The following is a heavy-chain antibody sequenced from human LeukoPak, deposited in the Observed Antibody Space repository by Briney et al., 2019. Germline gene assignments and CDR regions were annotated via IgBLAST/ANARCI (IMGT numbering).Heavy chain of an antibody. D-gene: IGHD3-3*01. CDR2: ISGSGGST. CDR3: AKVGYYDFWSGHYLMAYFDY. V-gene: IGHV3-23*01. CDR1: GFTFSSYA. Sequence: GGSLRLSCAASGFTFSSYAMSWVRQAPGKGLEWVSAISGSGGSTYYADSVKGRFTISRDNSKNTLYLQMNSLRAEDTAVYYCAKVGYYDFWSGHYLMAYFDYWGQGTLVTASS. J-gene: IGHJ4*02.